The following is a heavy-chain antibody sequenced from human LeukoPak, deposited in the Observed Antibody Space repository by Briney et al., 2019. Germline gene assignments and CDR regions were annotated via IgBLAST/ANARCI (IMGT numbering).Heavy chain of an antibody. V-gene: IGHV4-39*07. J-gene: IGHJ4*02. CDR2: INYSGST. CDR3: ARSTISYSSSWYKDY. CDR1: GGSISSYY. Sequence: SETLSLTCTVSGGSISSYYWGWIRQPPGKGLEWIGSINYSGSTYYNPSLKSRVTISVDTSKNQFSLKLSSVTAADTAVYYCARSTISYSSSWYKDYWGQGTLVTVSS. D-gene: IGHD6-13*01.